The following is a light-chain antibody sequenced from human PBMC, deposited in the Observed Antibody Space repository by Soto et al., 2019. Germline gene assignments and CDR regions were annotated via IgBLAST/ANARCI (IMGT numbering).Light chain of an antibody. Sequence: DIQMTQSPSTLSASVGDRVTITCRASQSISSWLAWYQQKPGQAPKLLIYDASSLESGVPSRFSGSGSGTEFTLTISSLQPDDFATYYCQQYNSDLTFGQGTKVEIK. CDR3: QQYNSDLT. CDR2: DAS. J-gene: IGKJ1*01. CDR1: QSISSW. V-gene: IGKV1-5*01.